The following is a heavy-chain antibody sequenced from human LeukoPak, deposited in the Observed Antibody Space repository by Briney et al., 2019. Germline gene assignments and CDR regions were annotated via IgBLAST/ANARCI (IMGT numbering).Heavy chain of an antibody. D-gene: IGHD2-15*01. CDR1: GYTFSAYY. V-gene: IGHV1-2*02. CDR3: ARGDRSVSGCHGGNWFDP. CDR2: INPNSGGT. Sequence: ASVKVSCKPSGYTFSAYYIHWVRQAPGQGLEWMGWINPNSGGTNYAQEFQGRVTMTRDTSISTAYMELSRLRSDDTAVYYCARGDRSVSGCHGGNWFDPWGQGTLVTVSS. J-gene: IGHJ5*02.